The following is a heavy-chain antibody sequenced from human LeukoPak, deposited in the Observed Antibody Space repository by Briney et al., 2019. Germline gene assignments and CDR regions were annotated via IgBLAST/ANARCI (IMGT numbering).Heavy chain of an antibody. CDR1: GLTLRNFA. Sequence: PGGSLRLSCAASGLTLRNFAMSWVRQAPGKGLEWVSSISISGDNTHYADSVKGRFTISRDNSKNTLYLRMNSLRAEDTAVYYCAREVRPNDYWGQGTLVTVSS. CDR2: ISISGDNT. V-gene: IGHV3-23*01. D-gene: IGHD6-25*01. J-gene: IGHJ4*02. CDR3: AREVRPNDY.